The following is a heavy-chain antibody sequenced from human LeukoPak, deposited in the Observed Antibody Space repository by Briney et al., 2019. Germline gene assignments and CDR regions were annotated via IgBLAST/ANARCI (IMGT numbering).Heavy chain of an antibody. Sequence: ASAKVSCKASGYTFTSYYMHWVRQAPGQGLEWMGIINPSGGSTSYAQKFQGRVTMTRDTSTSTVYMELSSLRSEDTAVYYCIYDSSGYYYDYWGQGTLVTVSS. CDR1: GYTFTSYY. J-gene: IGHJ4*02. CDR3: IYDSSGYYYDY. D-gene: IGHD3-22*01. CDR2: INPSGGST. V-gene: IGHV1-46*01.